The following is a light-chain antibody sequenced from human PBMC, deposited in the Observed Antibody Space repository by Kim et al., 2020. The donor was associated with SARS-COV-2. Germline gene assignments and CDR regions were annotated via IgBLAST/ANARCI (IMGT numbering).Light chain of an antibody. CDR3: QQFSKWPLT. CDR1: QTVDRN. CDR2: RAS. J-gene: IGKJ4*01. Sequence: PGERVTLSCRASQTVDRNLDWYQQKGGQPPRLLIYRASTRATDIPDRFSGSGSGTEFTLTIHSLRSEDSGNYYCQQFSKWPLTFGGGTKVDIK. V-gene: IGKV3-15*01.